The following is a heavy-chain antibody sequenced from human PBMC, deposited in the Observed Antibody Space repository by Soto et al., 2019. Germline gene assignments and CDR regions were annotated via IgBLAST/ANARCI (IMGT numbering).Heavy chain of an antibody. CDR3: SRYGRVFGVVPRQIPYYMDV. CDR2: ISSSSSTI. Sequence: GGSLRLSCAASGFTFSSYSMNWVRQAPGKGLEWVSYISSSSSTIYYADSVKGRFTISRDNAKNSLYLQMNSLRAEDTAVYYFSRYGRVFGVVPRQIPYYMDVWGKGTTVTVSS. J-gene: IGHJ6*03. D-gene: IGHD3-3*01. CDR1: GFTFSSYS. V-gene: IGHV3-48*01.